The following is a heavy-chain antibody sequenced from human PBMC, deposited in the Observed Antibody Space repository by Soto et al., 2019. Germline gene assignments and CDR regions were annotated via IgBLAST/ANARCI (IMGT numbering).Heavy chain of an antibody. CDR2: IYWDDDK. CDR1: GFSLSTRGLG. Sequence: SDPTLVNPTQTLTLTCTFSGFSLSTRGLGVAWIRQPPGKALDWLALIYWDDDKRYSPSLKSRLTITKDTSQNQVVLTMTDLDAMETATYYCAQRPSRTFYDILTGYYIDAFDIWGKGTIVKVSS. J-gene: IGHJ3*02. D-gene: IGHD3-9*01. V-gene: IGHV2-5*02. CDR3: AQRPSRTFYDILTGYYIDAFDI.